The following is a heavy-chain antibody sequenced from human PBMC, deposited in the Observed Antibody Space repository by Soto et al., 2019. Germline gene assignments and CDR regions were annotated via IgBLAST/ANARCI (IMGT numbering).Heavy chain of an antibody. CDR3: AKTMSFPSWFGP. D-gene: IGHD3-22*01. CDR2: ISGSGGSA. CDR1: GFPFSSYA. Sequence: GGSLILSCAASGFPFSSYAMSWVLQAPGKGLEWVSAISGSGGSAYYADSVKGRFTISRDNSKNTLHLQMNSLRAEDTAVDDGAKTMSFPSWFGPWGQGSLGTVSS. V-gene: IGHV3-23*01. J-gene: IGHJ5*02.